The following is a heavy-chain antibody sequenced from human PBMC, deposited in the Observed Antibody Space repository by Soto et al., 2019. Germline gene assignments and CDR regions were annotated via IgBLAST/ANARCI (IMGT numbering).Heavy chain of an antibody. D-gene: IGHD3-3*01. V-gene: IGHV4-30-4*01. Sequence: PSETLSLTCTVSGGSISSGDYYWSWIRQPPGKGLEWIGYIYYSGSTYYNPSLKSRVTISVDTSKNQFSLKLNSATAADTAVYYCARHEWSTHPYGRHVWGPGTSVTVSS. J-gene: IGHJ6*02. CDR2: IYYSGST. CDR1: GGSISSGDYY. CDR3: ARHEWSTHPYGRHV.